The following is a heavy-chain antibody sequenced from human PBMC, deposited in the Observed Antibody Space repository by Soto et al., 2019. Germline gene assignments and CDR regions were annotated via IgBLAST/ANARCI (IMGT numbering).Heavy chain of an antibody. J-gene: IGHJ6*02. D-gene: IGHD3-9*01. CDR3: AKGMEILTGYRYYYYGMDV. Sequence: GGSLRLSCAASGFTFSSYAMSWVRQAPGKGLEWVSAISGSGGSTYYADSVKGRFTISRDNSKNTLYLQMNSLRAEDTAVYYCAKGMEILTGYRYYYYGMDVWGQGTTVTVSS. V-gene: IGHV3-23*01. CDR2: ISGSGGST. CDR1: GFTFSSYA.